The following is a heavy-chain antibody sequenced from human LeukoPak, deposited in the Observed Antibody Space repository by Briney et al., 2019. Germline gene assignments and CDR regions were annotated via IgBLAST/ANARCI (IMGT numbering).Heavy chain of an antibody. CDR2: INHSGST. CDR3: ARETRGYYDSGNYYFDY. V-gene: IGHV4-34*01. D-gene: IGHD3-10*01. CDR1: GGSFSGYY. Sequence: PSETLSLTCAVYGGSFSGYYWSWIRQPPGKGLEWIGEINHSGSTNYNPSLKSRVTMLVDTSKNQFSLKLSSVTAADSAVYYCARETRGYYDSGNYYFDYWGQGTLVTVSS. J-gene: IGHJ4*02.